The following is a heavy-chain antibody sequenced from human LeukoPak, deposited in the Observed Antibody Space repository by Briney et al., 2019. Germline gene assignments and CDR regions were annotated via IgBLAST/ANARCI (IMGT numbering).Heavy chain of an antibody. V-gene: IGHV3-30*03. CDR3: ARESRDCSGGSCYWYYYYYGMDV. Sequence: GRSLRLSCAASGFTFSSYGMHWVRQAPGKGLEWVAVISYDGSNKYYADSVKGRFTISRDNSKNTLYLQMNSLRAEDTAVYYCARESRDCSGGSCYWYYYYYGMDVWGQGTTVTVSS. CDR2: ISYDGSNK. D-gene: IGHD2-15*01. J-gene: IGHJ6*02. CDR1: GFTFSSYG.